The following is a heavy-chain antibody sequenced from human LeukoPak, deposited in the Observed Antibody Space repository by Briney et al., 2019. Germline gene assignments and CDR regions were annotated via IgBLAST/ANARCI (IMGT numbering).Heavy chain of an antibody. CDR2: IYQSGST. D-gene: IGHD6-19*01. J-gene: IGHJ6*03. Sequence: PSGTLSLTCAVSGGSISSNNWWSWVRQPPGKGLEWIGQIYQSGSTNYNPSLKSRVTISIDKSRNQFSLKLSSVTAADTAVYYCARADSSIAVAGPDYMDVWGKGTTVTVSS. CDR1: GGSISSNNW. V-gene: IGHV4-4*02. CDR3: ARADSSIAVAGPDYMDV.